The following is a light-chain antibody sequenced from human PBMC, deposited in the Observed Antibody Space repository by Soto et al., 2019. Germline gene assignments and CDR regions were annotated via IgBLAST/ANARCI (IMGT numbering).Light chain of an antibody. V-gene: IGKV3-20*01. CDR1: QSVSSTY. CDR2: ATS. J-gene: IGKJ1*01. CDR3: QHYGSSLCT. Sequence: EIVLTQSLGTLSLSPGERASLSCRASQSVSSTYLAWYQQKPGQAPRLLIYATSTRATGIPDRFSGSGSGTDFTLTISRLEPEDFAVYYCQHYGSSLCTFGQGTKVEIK.